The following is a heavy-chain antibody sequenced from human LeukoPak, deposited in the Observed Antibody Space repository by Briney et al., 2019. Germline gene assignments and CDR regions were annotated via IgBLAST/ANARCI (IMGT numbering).Heavy chain of an antibody. J-gene: IGHJ4*02. Sequence: SETLSLTCTVSGGSISNYYWNWIRQPPGKGLEWIGFIYYSGFANYSPSLKSRVTISVDTSKNQFSLKLTSVTPADTAVYYCARVGRRQQLEDYYFDYWGQGTLVTVSS. CDR1: GGSISNYY. CDR3: ARVGRRQQLEDYYFDY. D-gene: IGHD6-13*01. CDR2: IYYSGFA. V-gene: IGHV4-59*01.